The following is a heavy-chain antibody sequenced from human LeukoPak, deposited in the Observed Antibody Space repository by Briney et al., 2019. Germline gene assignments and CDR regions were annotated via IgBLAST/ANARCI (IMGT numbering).Heavy chain of an antibody. CDR2: IIPILGIA. D-gene: IGHD3-22*01. CDR3: ARGEQTYYYDSSGYLPIDY. V-gene: IGHV1-69*04. CDR1: GGTFSSYA. J-gene: IGHJ4*02. Sequence: SVKVSCKASGGTFSSYAISWVRQAPGQGLEWMGRIIPILGIANYAQKFQGRVTITADKSTSTAYMELSSLRSEDTAVYYCARGEQTYYYDSSGYLPIDYWGQGTLVTVSS.